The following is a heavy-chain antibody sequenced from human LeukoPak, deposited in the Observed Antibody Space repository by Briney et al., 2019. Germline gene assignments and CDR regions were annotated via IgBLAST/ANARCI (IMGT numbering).Heavy chain of an antibody. CDR3: ARDFRCSSTSCYYSDY. V-gene: IGHV3-21*01. J-gene: IGHJ4*02. D-gene: IGHD2-2*01. Sequence: GGSLRLSCAASGFTFSSYSMNWVRQAPGKGLDWVSSISSSSSYIYYADSVKGRFTISRDNAKNSLYLQMNSLRAEDTAVYYCARDFRCSSTSCYYSDYWGQGTLVTVSS. CDR1: GFTFSSYS. CDR2: ISSSSSYI.